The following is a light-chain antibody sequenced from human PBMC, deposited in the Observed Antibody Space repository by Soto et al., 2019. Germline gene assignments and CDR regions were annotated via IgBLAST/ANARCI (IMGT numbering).Light chain of an antibody. J-gene: IGLJ3*02. CDR3: TSYAGSNIWV. CDR1: SSDVGAYKY. Sequence: QSALTQPPSGSGSPGQSVTIFCTGTSSDVGAYKYVSWYQQYPGKAPKLMIYEVSKRPSGVPDRFSGSKSGNTASLTVSGLQAEDEADYYCTSYAGSNIWVFGGGTKLTVL. V-gene: IGLV2-8*01. CDR2: EVS.